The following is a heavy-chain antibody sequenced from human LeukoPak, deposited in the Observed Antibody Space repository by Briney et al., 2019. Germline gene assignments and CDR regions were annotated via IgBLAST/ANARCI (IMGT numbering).Heavy chain of an antibody. J-gene: IGHJ2*01. V-gene: IGHV4-39*01. Sequence: SETLSLTCTLSGDSITSSDHYWVWIRQSPGKGLEWIGSVSHSGNTYYKSSLRSRVTVSLDTSKNEFSLILASVTAADTAEYYCARHLYYSASAFWYIDLWGRGTLVIVSP. CDR3: ARHLYYSASAFWYIDL. D-gene: IGHD3-10*01. CDR1: GDSITSSDHY. CDR2: VSHSGNT.